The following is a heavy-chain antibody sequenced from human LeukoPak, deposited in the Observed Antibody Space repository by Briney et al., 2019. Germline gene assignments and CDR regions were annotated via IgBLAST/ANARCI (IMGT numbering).Heavy chain of an antibody. CDR3: ARTSQWLVDY. CDR1: GGSISSSSYY. CDR2: IYYSGST. J-gene: IGHJ4*02. V-gene: IGHV4-39*07. D-gene: IGHD6-19*01. Sequence: SETLSLTCTVSGGSISSSSYYWGWIRQPPGKGLEWIGSIYYSGSTYYNPSLKSRVTISVDTSKNQFSLKLSSVTAADTAVYYCARTSQWLVDYWGQGTLVTVSS.